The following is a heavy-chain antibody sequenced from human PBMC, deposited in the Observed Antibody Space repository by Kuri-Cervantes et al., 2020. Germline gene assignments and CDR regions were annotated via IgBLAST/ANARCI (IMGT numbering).Heavy chain of an antibody. CDR2: ISAYTGNT. V-gene: IGHV1-18*01. J-gene: IGHJ5*02. Sequence: ASVKVSCKASGYTFTSYGISWVRQAPGQGLEWMGWISAYTGNTNDAQKVQGRVTMTTDTSTSTAYMELRSLRSDDTAVYYCARDNGRVGVPAAILLLGWFDPWGQGTLVTVSS. CDR1: GYTFTSYG. CDR3: ARDNGRVGVPAAILLLGWFDP. D-gene: IGHD2-2*01.